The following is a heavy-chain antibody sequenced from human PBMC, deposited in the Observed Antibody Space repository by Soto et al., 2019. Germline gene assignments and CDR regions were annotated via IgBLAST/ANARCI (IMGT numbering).Heavy chain of an antibody. CDR3: ARDRHGYSSSWYNYYYYGMDV. CDR1: GFTFSSYA. J-gene: IGHJ6*02. D-gene: IGHD6-13*01. Sequence: GGSLRLSCAASGFTFSSYAMHWVRQAPGKGLEWVAVISYDGSNKYYADSVKGRFTISRDNSKNTLYLQMNSLRAEDTAVYYCARDRHGYSSSWYNYYYYGMDVWGQGTTVTVSS. CDR2: ISYDGSNK. V-gene: IGHV3-30-3*01.